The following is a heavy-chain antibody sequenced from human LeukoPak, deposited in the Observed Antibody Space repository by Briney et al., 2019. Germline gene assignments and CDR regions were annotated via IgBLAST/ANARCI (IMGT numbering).Heavy chain of an antibody. D-gene: IGHD3-10*01. J-gene: IGHJ5*02. CDR1: GGTLSSYA. CDR2: IIPIFGTA. Sequence: SVKVSCKAPGGTLSSYAISWVRQAPGQGLEWMGGIIPIFGTANYAQKFQGRVTITADKSTSTAYMELSSLRSEDTAVYYCARGGSEKRNWFDPWGQGTLVTVSS. CDR3: ARGGSEKRNWFDP. V-gene: IGHV1-69*06.